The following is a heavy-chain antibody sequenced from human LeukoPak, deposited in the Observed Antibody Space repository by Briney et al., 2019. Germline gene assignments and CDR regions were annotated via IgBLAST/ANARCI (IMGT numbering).Heavy chain of an antibody. Sequence: PGGSLRLSCAASEFTFSNSWMTWVRQAPGKGLERVANIKEDGSETYYVDSVKGRFTISRDNANNSLYLEMNSLRAEDTAVYYCVRDRGWQQFDYWGQGTLVTVSS. D-gene: IGHD5-24*01. J-gene: IGHJ4*02. CDR2: IKEDGSET. CDR1: EFTFSNSW. CDR3: VRDRGWQQFDY. V-gene: IGHV3-7*01.